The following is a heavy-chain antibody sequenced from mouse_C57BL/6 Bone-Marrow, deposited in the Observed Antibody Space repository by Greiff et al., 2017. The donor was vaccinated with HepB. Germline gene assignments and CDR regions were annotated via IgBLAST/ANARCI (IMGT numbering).Heavy chain of an antibody. CDR1: GYTFTSYT. V-gene: IGHV1-4*01. Sequence: VQLQQSGAELARPGASVKMSCKASGYTFTSYTMHWVKQRPGQGLEWIGYINPSSGYTKYNQKFKDKATLAADKSSSTAYMQLSSLKSEDSAVYYCAKGYYYGSSHVWGTGTTVTVAS. J-gene: IGHJ1*03. CDR2: INPSSGYT. D-gene: IGHD1-1*01. CDR3: AKGYYYGSSHV.